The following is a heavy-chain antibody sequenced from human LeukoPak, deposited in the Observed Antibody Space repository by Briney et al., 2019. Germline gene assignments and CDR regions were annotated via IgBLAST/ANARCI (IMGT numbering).Heavy chain of an antibody. Sequence: PGGSLRLSCAASGFTFSNYAMGWVRQAPGKGLEWVSVIGASGASTFYADSVKGRFTISRDNSKNTLSLQMNSLRAEDTALYYCAKANGYFDYWGQGTLVTVSS. CDR2: IGASGAST. CDR1: GFTFSNYA. J-gene: IGHJ4*02. CDR3: AKANGYFDY. D-gene: IGHD2-8*01. V-gene: IGHV3-23*01.